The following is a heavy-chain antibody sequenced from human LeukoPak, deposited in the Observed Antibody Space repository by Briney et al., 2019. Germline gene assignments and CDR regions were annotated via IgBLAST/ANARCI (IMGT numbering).Heavy chain of an antibody. CDR1: GYSFTSYW. J-gene: IGHJ6*03. D-gene: IGHD1-26*01. Sequence: PGESLKISCKGSGYSFTSYWIGWVRQMPGKGLEWMGIIYPGDSDTRYSPSFQGQVTISADKSISTAYLQWSSLKASDTAMYYCARLEWELLAYYYYMDVWGKGTTVTVFS. CDR2: IYPGDSDT. CDR3: ARLEWELLAYYYYMDV. V-gene: IGHV5-51*01.